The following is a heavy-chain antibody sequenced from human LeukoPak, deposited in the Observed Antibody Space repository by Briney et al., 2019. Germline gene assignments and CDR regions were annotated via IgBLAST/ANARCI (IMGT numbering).Heavy chain of an antibody. J-gene: IGHJ4*02. V-gene: IGHV3-21*01. CDR1: GFTFSTYT. CDR2: ISSSSSYI. Sequence: PRGSLRLSCAASGFTFSTYTMNWVRQAPGKGLEWVSSISSSSSYIYYADSVKGRFTISRDNAKNSLYLQMNSLRAEDTAVYYCARDLVGHYGSGYWGQGTMVTVSS. CDR3: ARDLVGHYGSGY. D-gene: IGHD3-10*01.